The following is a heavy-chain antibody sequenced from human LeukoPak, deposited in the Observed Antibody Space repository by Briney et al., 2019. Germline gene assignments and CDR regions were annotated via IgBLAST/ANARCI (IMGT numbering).Heavy chain of an antibody. CDR1: GYTFTSYG. CDR2: ISAYNGNT. CDR3: ARVKGVATKERYNWFDP. Sequence: GASVKVSCKASGYTFTSYGISWVRQAPGQGLEWMGWISAYNGNTNYAQKLQGRVTMTTDTSTSTAYMELRSLRSDDTAVYYCARVKGVATKERYNWFDPWGQGTLVAVSS. D-gene: IGHD5-24*01. V-gene: IGHV1-18*01. J-gene: IGHJ5*02.